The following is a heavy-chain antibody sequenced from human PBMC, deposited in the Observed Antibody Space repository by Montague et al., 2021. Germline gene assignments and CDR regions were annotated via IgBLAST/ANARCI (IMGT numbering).Heavy chain of an antibody. J-gene: IGHJ4*02. CDR1: GFTFNSYW. CDR2: IHHDGRIA. V-gene: IGHV3-74*01. D-gene: IGHD6-6*01. CDR3: AKIGFSKYRSVDC. Sequence: SLRLSCAASGFTFNSYWMYWVRQAPGKGLVWVSHIHHDGRIATYADSVKGRFTISRDNAKNTLYLQMNSLRAEDTAVYYCAKIGFSKYRSVDCWGQGTLVTVSS.